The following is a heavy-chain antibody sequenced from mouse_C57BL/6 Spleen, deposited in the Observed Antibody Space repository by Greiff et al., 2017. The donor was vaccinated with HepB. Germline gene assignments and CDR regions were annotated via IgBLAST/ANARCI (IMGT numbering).Heavy chain of an antibody. D-gene: IGHD2-1*01. J-gene: IGHJ2*01. CDR1: GFTFSDYG. CDR2: ISSGSSTI. CDR3: ARKGLYGNHYFDY. Sequence: EVQLVESGGGLVKPGGSLKLSCAASGFTFSDYGMHWVRQAPEKGLEWVAYISSGSSTIYYADTVKGRFTISRDNAKNTLFLQMTSLRSKDTAMYYCARKGLYGNHYFDYWGQGTTLTVSS. V-gene: IGHV5-17*01.